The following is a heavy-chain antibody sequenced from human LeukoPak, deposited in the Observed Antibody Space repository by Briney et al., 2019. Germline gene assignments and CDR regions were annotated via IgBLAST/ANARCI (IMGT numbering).Heavy chain of an antibody. D-gene: IGHD4-17*01. Sequence: GGSLRLSCAASGFTFSSYGMHWVRQAPGKGLEWVAFIRYDGSNKYYADSVKGRFTISRENAKNSLYLQMNSLRAGDTAVYYCARGRGYGDYVDAFDIWGQGTMVTVSS. CDR1: GFTFSSYG. CDR2: IRYDGSNK. V-gene: IGHV3-30*02. J-gene: IGHJ3*02. CDR3: ARGRGYGDYVDAFDI.